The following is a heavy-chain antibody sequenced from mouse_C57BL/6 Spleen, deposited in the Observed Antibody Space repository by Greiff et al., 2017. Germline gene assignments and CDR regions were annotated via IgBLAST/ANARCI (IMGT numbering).Heavy chain of an antibody. V-gene: IGHV1-59*01. CDR3: ARERYGSSYGFAY. Sequence: QVQLQQPGAELVRPGTSVKLSCKASGYTFTSYWMHWVKQRPGQGLEWIGVIDPSDSYTNYNQKFKGKATLTVDTSSSTAYMQLSSLTSEDSAVYYCARERYGSSYGFAYWGQGTLVTVSA. D-gene: IGHD1-1*01. J-gene: IGHJ3*01. CDR2: IDPSDSYT. CDR1: GYTFTSYW.